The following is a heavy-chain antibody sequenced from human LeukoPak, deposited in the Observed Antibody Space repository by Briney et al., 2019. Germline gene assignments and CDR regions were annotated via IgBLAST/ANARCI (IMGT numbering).Heavy chain of an antibody. CDR3: ARVLEWELLDAFDI. CDR2: INPNSGGT. J-gene: IGHJ3*02. V-gene: IGHV1-2*02. Sequence: ASVKVSCKASGYTFTGYYMHWVRQAPGQGLEWMEWINPNSGGTNYAQKFQGRVTMTRDTSISTAYMELSRLRSDDTAVYYCARVLEWELLDAFDIWGQGTMVTVSS. D-gene: IGHD1-26*01. CDR1: GYTFTGYY.